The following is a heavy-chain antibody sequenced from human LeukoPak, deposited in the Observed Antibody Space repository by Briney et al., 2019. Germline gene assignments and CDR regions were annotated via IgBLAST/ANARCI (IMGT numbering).Heavy chain of an antibody. D-gene: IGHD3-3*01. J-gene: IGHJ5*02. CDR3: ARASGDFWSGSPHGIGWFDP. CDR1: GGSISSGGYY. V-gene: IGHV4-30-2*01. Sequence: SETLSLTCTVSGGSISSGGYYWSWIRQPPGKGLEWIGYIYHSGSTYYNPSLKSRVTISVDRSKNQFSLKLSSVTAADTAVYYCARASGDFWSGSPHGIGWFDPWGQGTLVTVSS. CDR2: IYHSGST.